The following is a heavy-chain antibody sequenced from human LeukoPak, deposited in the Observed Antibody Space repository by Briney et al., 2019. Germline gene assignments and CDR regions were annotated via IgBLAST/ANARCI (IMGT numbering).Heavy chain of an antibody. J-gene: IGHJ4*02. CDR1: GFTFSSYA. D-gene: IGHD4-17*01. Sequence: GGSLRLSCAASGFTFSSYAMTWVRQAPGKGLEWVSSISGGGSITYSADSVNGRFTISRDDSKNTLYLQMNSLRAEDTALYYCAKGEDYGDYVDLDFWGQGTLVSVSS. CDR2: ISGGGSIT. V-gene: IGHV3-23*01. CDR3: AKGEDYGDYVDLDF.